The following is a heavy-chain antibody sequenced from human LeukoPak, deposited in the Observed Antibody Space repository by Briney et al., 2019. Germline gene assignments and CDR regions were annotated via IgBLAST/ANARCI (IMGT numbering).Heavy chain of an antibody. CDR1: GYSISSGYY. CDR2: IYHSGST. Sequence: SETLSLTCTVSGYSISSGYYWGWIRQPPGKGLEWIGSIYHSGSTYYNPSLKSRVTISVDTSKNQFSLKLSSVTAADTAVYYCARGVGAAAGTGAFDIWGQGTMVTVSS. J-gene: IGHJ3*02. CDR3: ARGVGAAAGTGAFDI. V-gene: IGHV4-38-2*02. D-gene: IGHD6-13*01.